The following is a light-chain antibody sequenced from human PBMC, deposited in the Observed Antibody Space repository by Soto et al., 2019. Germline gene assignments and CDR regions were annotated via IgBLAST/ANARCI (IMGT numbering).Light chain of an antibody. J-gene: IGLJ2*01. CDR3: SSYTPSPTLPVL. CDR1: SSDVGGYEY. V-gene: IGLV2-14*01. CDR2: DVS. Sequence: QSVLTQPASVSGSPGQSISISCTGTSSDVGGYEYVSWYQQSPGRAPKLIIFDVSNRPSGVSNRFSGSKSGNTASLTISGLQSEDEADYFCSSYTPSPTLPVLFGGGTKLTVL.